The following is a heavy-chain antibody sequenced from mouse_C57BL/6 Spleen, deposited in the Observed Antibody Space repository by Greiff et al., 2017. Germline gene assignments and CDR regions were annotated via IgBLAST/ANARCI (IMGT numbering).Heavy chain of an antibody. J-gene: IGHJ2*01. Sequence: QVQLKESGAELVKPGASVKISCKASGYAFSSYWMNWVKQRPGKGLEWIGQIYPGDGDTNYNGKFKGKATLTADKSSSTAYMQLSSLTSEDSAVYFCARKGYDYDVEYYFDYWGQGTTLTVAS. CDR3: ARKGYDYDVEYYFDY. D-gene: IGHD2-4*01. CDR2: IYPGDGDT. V-gene: IGHV1-80*01. CDR1: GYAFSSYW.